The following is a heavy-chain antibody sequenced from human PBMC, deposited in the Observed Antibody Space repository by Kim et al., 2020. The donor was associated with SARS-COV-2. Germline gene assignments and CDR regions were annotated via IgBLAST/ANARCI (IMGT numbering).Heavy chain of an antibody. D-gene: IGHD2-2*01. J-gene: IGHJ6*02. CDR1: GFTFSSYE. V-gene: IGHV3-48*03. CDR2: ISSSGSTI. Sequence: GVLRLSCAASGFTFSSYEMNWVRQAPGKGLEWVSYISSSGSTIYYADSVKGRFTISRDNAKNSLYLQMNSLRAEDTAVYYCARQLYYGMDVWGQGTTVTVSS. CDR3: ARQLYYGMDV.